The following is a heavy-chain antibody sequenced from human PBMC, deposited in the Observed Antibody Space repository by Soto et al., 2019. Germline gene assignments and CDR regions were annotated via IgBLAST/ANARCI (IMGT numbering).Heavy chain of an antibody. CDR3: AKDRLCTGVTCSLSNDY. V-gene: IGHV3-23*01. J-gene: IGHJ4*02. CDR1: GFIFSTYG. CDR2: IRGSGGNT. Sequence: EVQLLESGGGLVQPGGSLRLSCAASGFIFSTYGMSWVRQAPGKGLDWVSGIRGSGGNTYYADSVKGRFTISRDNSKSTLYLQMNSLRAEDTAVYYCAKDRLCTGVTCSLSNDYWGQGTLVTVSS. D-gene: IGHD2-15*01.